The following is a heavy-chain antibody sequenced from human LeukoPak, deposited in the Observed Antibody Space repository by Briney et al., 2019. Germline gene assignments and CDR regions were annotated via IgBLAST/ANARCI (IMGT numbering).Heavy chain of an antibody. V-gene: IGHV3-7*01. CDR1: GFTFSSYW. CDR2: IKRDGSEK. D-gene: IGHD4-23*01. J-gene: IGHJ4*02. CDR3: ARLDYGVNSEDGY. Sequence: GGSLRLSCAASGFTFSSYWMSWVRQAPGKGLEWVATIKRDGSEKYYVDSVKGRFTVSRDNAKNSLYLQMNSLRADDTAVYYCARLDYGVNSEDGYWGQGTLVTVSS.